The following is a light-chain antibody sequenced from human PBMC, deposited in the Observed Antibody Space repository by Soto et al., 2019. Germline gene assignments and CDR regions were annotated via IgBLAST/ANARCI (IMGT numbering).Light chain of an antibody. V-gene: IGLV1-44*01. CDR2: TNN. Sequence: QSVLTQPPSVSGTPGQRVTISCSGSSSNIGSHLVNWYQQVPGTAPKLLIYTNNQRPSGVPDRFSDSKSGTSASLAISGLQSEDAADYYCAAWDGSLQSWVFGGGTKVTVL. J-gene: IGLJ3*02. CDR3: AAWDGSLQSWV. CDR1: SSNIGSHL.